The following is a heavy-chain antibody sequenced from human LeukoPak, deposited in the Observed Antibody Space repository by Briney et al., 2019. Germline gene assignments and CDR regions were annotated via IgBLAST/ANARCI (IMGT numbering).Heavy chain of an antibody. CDR3: ASESYRLYGLDV. V-gene: IGHV3-53*04. D-gene: IGHD3-16*02. CDR2: IYSGGST. J-gene: IGHJ6*02. CDR1: GFTVSKNY. Sequence: GGSLRLSCAASGFTVSKNYMNWVRQAPGKGLEWVSVIYSGGSTLYADSVKGRFTTSRHNYKNTVDLQMNGLRAEDSAVYYCASESYRLYGLDVWGQGTTVTVSS.